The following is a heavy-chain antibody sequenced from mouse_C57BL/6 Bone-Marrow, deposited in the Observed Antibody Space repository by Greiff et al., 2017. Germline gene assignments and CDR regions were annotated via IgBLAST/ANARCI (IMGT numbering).Heavy chain of an antibody. D-gene: IGHD2-2*01. CDR2: IRNKANGYTT. CDR3: ARYCGYDGFAY. CDR1: GFTFTDYY. V-gene: IGHV7-3*01. Sequence: EVKLMESGGGLVQPGGSLSLSCAASGFTFTDYYMSWVRQPPGKALEWLGFIRNKANGYTTEYSASVKGRFTISRDTSESILYLQMNALRAEDSATYYCARYCGYDGFAYWGQGTRVTVSA. J-gene: IGHJ3*01.